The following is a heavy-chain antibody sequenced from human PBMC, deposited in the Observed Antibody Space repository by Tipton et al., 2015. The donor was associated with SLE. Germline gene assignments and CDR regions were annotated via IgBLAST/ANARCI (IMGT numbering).Heavy chain of an antibody. CDR3: ARVTAAAGKGDY. D-gene: IGHD6-13*01. V-gene: IGHV4-39*07. CDR1: GGSISSSSYY. Sequence: TLSLTCTVSGGSISSSSYYWGWIRQPPGKGLEWIGEINHSGSTNYNPSLKSRVTISVDTSKNQFSLKLSSVTAADTAVYYCARVTAAAGKGDYWGQGTLVTVSS. CDR2: INHSGST. J-gene: IGHJ4*02.